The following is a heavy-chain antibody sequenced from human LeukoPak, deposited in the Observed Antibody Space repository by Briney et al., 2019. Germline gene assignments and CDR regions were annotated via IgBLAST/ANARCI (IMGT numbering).Heavy chain of an antibody. J-gene: IGHJ4*02. V-gene: IGHV1-3*01. CDR2: INAGDGNT. D-gene: IGHD6-19*01. CDR3: ARDRAVAGYFDY. CDR1: GYTFTSYA. Sequence: ASVKVSCKASGYTFTSYAMHWVRQAPGQRLEWMGWINAGDGNTKYSQKFQGRVTMTRDTSTSTVYMELSSLRSEDTAVYYCARDRAVAGYFDYWGQGTLVTVSS.